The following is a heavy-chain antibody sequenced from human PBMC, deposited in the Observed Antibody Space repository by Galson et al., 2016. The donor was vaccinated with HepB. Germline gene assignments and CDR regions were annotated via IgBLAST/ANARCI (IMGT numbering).Heavy chain of an antibody. Sequence: SLRLSCAASGFTFSSYAMSWVRQAPGKGLEWVSAISGSGGSTYYADSVKGRFTISRDNSKNTLYLQMNSLRAEDTALYYCAKERRQWLVRIGYFDLWGRGTLVTVSS. J-gene: IGHJ2*01. CDR2: ISGSGGST. CDR3: AKERRQWLVRIGYFDL. CDR1: GFTFSSYA. V-gene: IGHV3-23*01. D-gene: IGHD6-19*01.